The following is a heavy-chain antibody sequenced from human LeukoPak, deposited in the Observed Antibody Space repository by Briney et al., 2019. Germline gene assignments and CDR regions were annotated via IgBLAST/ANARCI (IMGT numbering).Heavy chain of an antibody. CDR3: ITPLPYSAQ. V-gene: IGHV3-15*01. CDR1: GFTFSSHA. J-gene: IGHJ4*02. CDR2: IKPKTDGETT. Sequence: GGSLRLSCAASGFTFSSHAMSWVRQAPGKGLEWVGRIKPKTDGETTEYAAPVKDRFSISRDDSKSMMYLQVNSLKTEDTAVYYCITPLPYSAQGGQGTLVTVSS. D-gene: IGHD2-21*01.